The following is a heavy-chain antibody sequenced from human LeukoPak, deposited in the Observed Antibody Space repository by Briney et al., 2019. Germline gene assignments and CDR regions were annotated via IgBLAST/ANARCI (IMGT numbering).Heavy chain of an antibody. CDR2: ISWNSGSI. V-gene: IGHV3-9*01. J-gene: IGHJ4*02. CDR3: AKDGGGQTYYFDY. D-gene: IGHD3-16*01. CDR1: GFTFDDYA. Sequence: PGRSLRLSCAASGFTFDDYAMHWVRQAPGKGLEWVSGISWNSGSIGYADSVKGRFTISRDNAKNSLYLQMNSLRAEDTALYYCAKDGGGQTYYFDYWGQGTLVTVSS.